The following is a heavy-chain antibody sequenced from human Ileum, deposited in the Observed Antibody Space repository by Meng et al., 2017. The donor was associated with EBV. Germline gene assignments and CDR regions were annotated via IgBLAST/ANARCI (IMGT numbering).Heavy chain of an antibody. V-gene: IGHV4-61*01. CDR2: MSYSGST. D-gene: IGHD1-26*01. J-gene: IGHJ4*02. CDR1: GGSVSSAHSF. CDR3: AGDPHSGSPH. Sequence: HVQLQESRPGLVKPSEPLSLTCTVSGGSVSSAHSFWTWIRQPPGKGLEWIGYMSYSGSTNYSPPLESRVTISVDTSKNQFSLKLSSVTAADTAVYYCAGDPHSGSPHWGQGTLVTVSS.